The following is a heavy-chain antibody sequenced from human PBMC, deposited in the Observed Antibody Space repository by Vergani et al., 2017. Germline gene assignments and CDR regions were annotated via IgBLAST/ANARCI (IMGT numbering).Heavy chain of an antibody. CDR2: INPSGGST. V-gene: IGHV1-46*03. D-gene: IGHD3-10*01. J-gene: IGHJ5*02. CDR1: GYTFTSYY. Sequence: QVQLVQSGAEVTKPGASVKVSCKASGYTFTSYYMHWVRQAPGQGLEWMGIINPSGGSTSYAQKFQSRVTMTRDTSTSTVYMELSSLRSEDTAVCYCARSASYGSGRYYISWFDPWGQGTLVTVSS. CDR3: ARSASYGSGRYYISWFDP.